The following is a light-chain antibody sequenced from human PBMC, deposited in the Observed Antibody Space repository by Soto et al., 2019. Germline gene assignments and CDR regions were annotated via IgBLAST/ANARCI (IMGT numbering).Light chain of an antibody. V-gene: IGKV1-16*01. J-gene: IGKJ4*01. CDR3: QQYKVYPRT. Sequence: DIQVTQSPSSLSASIGDRVTITCRASQDISNHLAWFQLKPGKAPKPLITAASNLQSGVPSRFSGSGSGTDFTLTISSLQPEDFTTYYCQQYKVYPRTFGGGTKV. CDR2: AAS. CDR1: QDISNH.